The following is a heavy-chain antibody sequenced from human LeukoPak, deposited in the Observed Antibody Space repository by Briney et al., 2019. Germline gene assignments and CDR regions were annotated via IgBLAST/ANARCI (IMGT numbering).Heavy chain of an antibody. V-gene: IGHV3-53*01. D-gene: IGHD1-1*01. CDR3: ARDNPTGVGVSMDV. CDR1: GFIVSSSY. Sequence: GGSLRLSCAASGFIVSSSYMTWVRQAPGKGLEWGSLIYIGTTTYYADSVKGRFTIYRDNSKNTLYLQMNSLRAEDTALYYCARDNPTGVGVSMDVWGKGTMVTVSS. CDR2: IYIGTTT. J-gene: IGHJ6*03.